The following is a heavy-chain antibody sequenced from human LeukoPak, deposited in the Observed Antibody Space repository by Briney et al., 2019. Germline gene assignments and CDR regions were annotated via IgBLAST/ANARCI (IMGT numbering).Heavy chain of an antibody. J-gene: IGHJ6*03. CDR2: INHNSGGT. CDR3: ARGELNYYYYMDV. Sequence: GASVKVSCKASGYTFTAHYLHWVRQAPGQGLEWMAWINHNSGGTKYAEKFQGRVTVTRDTSTSTAYMELSRLRYDDTAVYYCARGELNYYYYMDVWGKGNQVTGSS. D-gene: IGHD1-26*01. V-gene: IGHV1-2*02. CDR1: GYTFTAHY.